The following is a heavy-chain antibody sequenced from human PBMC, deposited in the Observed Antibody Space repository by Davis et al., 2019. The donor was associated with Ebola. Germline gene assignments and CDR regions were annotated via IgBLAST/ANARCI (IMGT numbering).Heavy chain of an antibody. D-gene: IGHD3-3*02. V-gene: IGHV3-74*01. CDR2: IKSDGSST. J-gene: IGHJ4*02. CDR3: ARDHTLTRVQFWSGYYHFDY. CDR1: GFTFSNYW. Sequence: GESLKISCAASGFTFSNYWMHWVRQAPGKGLVWVSRIKSDGSSTSYADSVKGRLTISRDNAKNTLYLQMNSLRDEDTAVYYCARDHTLTRVQFWSGYYHFDYWGQGTLVTVSS.